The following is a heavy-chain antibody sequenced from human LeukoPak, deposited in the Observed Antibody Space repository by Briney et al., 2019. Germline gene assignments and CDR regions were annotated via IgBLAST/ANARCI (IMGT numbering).Heavy chain of an antibody. CDR2: IYPGDSDT. CDR1: GYGFTSYW. CDR3: ARSSVGIAARRNYYYYYMDV. V-gene: IGHV5-51*01. D-gene: IGHD6-6*01. Sequence: GESLKISCKGSGYGFTSYWIGWVRQMPGKGLEWMGIIYPGDSDTRYSPSFQGQVTISADKSISTAYLQWSSLKASDTAMYYCARSSVGIAARRNYYYYYMDVWGKGTTVTVSS. J-gene: IGHJ6*03.